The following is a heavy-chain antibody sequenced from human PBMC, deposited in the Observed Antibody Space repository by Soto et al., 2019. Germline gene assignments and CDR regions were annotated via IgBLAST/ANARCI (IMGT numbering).Heavy chain of an antibody. Sequence: ASVKVSCKASGYTFTSYDINWVRQATGQGLEWMGWMNPNSGNTGYAQKFQSRVTTTRNTSISTAYMELSSLRSDDTAVYYCAREKLGAVDYWGQGTLVTVAS. CDR1: GYTFTSYD. CDR2: MNPNSGNT. CDR3: AREKLGAVDY. D-gene: IGHD1-26*01. V-gene: IGHV1-8*01. J-gene: IGHJ4*02.